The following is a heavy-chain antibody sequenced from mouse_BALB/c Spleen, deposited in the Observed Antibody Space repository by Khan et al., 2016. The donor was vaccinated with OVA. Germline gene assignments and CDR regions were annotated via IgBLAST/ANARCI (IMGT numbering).Heavy chain of an antibody. CDR2: ISYSGST. Sequence: DVKLQESGPGLVKPSQSLSLTCTVTGYSITSGYGWNWIRQFPGNKLEWMGYISYSGSTNYNPSLKSRISITRDTSKNQFFLQLNSVTTEDTATYYCARTASIKYWGQGTTLTVSS. D-gene: IGHD1-2*01. J-gene: IGHJ2*01. CDR3: ARTASIKY. CDR1: GYSITSGYG. V-gene: IGHV3-2*02.